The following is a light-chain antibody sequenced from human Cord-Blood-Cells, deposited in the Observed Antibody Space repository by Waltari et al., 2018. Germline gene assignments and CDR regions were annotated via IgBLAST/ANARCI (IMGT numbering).Light chain of an antibody. CDR2: EVS. J-gene: IGLJ2*01. V-gene: IGLV2-8*01. Sequence: QSALTQPPSASGSPGQSVTISCTGTSSDVGGYNYVSWYQQHPGKAPKLMIYEVSKRPSGVPRRFSGSKSGKTASLTVSGLQAEYEADYYCSSYVGSNNLVFGGGTKLTVL. CDR3: SSYVGSNNLV. CDR1: SSDVGGYNY.